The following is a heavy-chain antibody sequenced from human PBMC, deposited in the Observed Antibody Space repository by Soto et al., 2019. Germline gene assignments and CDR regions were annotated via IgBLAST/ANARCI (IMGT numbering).Heavy chain of an antibody. CDR1: GFTFSSYA. CDR2: ISGSGGST. J-gene: IGHJ3*02. CDR3: AKICNHYGDYICAFDI. D-gene: IGHD4-17*01. Sequence: PGGSLRLSCAASGFTFSSYAMSWVRQAPGKGLEWVSAISGSGGSTYYADSVKGRFTISRDNSKNTLYLQMNSLRAEDTAVYYCAKICNHYGDYICAFDIWGQGTMVTVSS. V-gene: IGHV3-23*01.